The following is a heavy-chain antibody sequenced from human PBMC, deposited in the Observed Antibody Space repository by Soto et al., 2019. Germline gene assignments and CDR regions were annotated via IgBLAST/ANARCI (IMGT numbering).Heavy chain of an antibody. CDR2: ISGSGGST. CDR3: AKGSRKRGYSGYDPWY. Sequence: GGSLRLSCAASGFTFSSYAMSWVRQAPGKGLEWVSAISGSGGSTYYADSVKGRFTISRDNSKNTLYLQMNSLRAEDTAVYYCAKGSRKRGYSGYDPWYWGQGTLVTVSS. D-gene: IGHD5-12*01. CDR1: GFTFSSYA. V-gene: IGHV3-23*01. J-gene: IGHJ4*02.